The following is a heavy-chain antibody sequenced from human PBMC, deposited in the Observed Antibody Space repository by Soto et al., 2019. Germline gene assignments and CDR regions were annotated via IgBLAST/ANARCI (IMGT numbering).Heavy chain of an antibody. V-gene: IGHV3-33*01. CDR1: GLIFSNFG. D-gene: IGHD6-6*01. Sequence: XGSLRLTCTACGLIFSNFGMHWVRQAPGKGLEWVAGVWYDGSNGVSAESVKGRFTISRDNSKNTLYLQMTSLRAEDTAVYYCARDPRTARASAMDVWGQGTTVTVSS. CDR2: VWYDGSNG. CDR3: ARDPRTARASAMDV. J-gene: IGHJ6*02.